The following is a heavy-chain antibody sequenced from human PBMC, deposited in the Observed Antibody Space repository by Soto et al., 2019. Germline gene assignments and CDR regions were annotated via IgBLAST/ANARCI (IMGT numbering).Heavy chain of an antibody. V-gene: IGHV4-31*03. Sequence: QVQLQESGPGLVKPSQTLSLTCTVSGGSISSGGYYWSWIRQHPGKGLEWIGYIYYSGSTYYNPSLKSRVTISVDTSKNQFSLKLSSVTAADTAVYYCARDQGWDPSYYGSDNDAFDIWGQGTMVTVSS. J-gene: IGHJ3*02. CDR2: IYYSGST. CDR3: ARDQGWDPSYYGSDNDAFDI. D-gene: IGHD3-10*01. CDR1: GGSISSGGYY.